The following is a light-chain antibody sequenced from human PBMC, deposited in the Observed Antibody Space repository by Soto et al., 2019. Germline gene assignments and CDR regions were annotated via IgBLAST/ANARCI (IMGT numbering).Light chain of an antibody. J-gene: IGKJ1*01. CDR3: QQYGSSPWT. Sequence: EIVLTQSPGTLSLSPGERATLSCRASQSVSSNSLAWYQQKPGQAPRVLLYGASSRATAIPDRFSGSGSGADFPLTISRLEPEDFAVYYCQQYGSSPWTFGQGTKVEIK. CDR2: GAS. CDR1: QSVSSNS. V-gene: IGKV3-20*01.